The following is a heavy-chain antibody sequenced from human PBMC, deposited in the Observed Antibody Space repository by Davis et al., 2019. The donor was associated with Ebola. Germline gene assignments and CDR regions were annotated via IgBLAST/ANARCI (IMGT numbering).Heavy chain of an antibody. CDR3: ARGIIVVVVAAHSGDYYYGMDV. CDR2: ISAYNGNT. D-gene: IGHD2-15*01. CDR1: GYTFTSYG. V-gene: IGHV1-18*01. Sequence: ASVKVSCKASGYTFTSYGISWVRQAPGQGLEWMGWISAYNGNTNYAQKLQGRVTMTTDTSTSTAYMELRSLRSDDTAVYYCARGIIVVVVAAHSGDYYYGMDVWGKGTTVTVSS. J-gene: IGHJ6*04.